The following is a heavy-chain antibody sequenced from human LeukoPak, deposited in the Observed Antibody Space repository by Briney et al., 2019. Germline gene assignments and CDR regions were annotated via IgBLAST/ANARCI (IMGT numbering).Heavy chain of an antibody. V-gene: IGHV4-59*01. D-gene: IGHD2-2*01. J-gene: IGHJ4*02. CDR1: GGSISSYY. CDR3: ARCTSCSEVGTFDY. Sequence: PSETLSLTCTVSGGSISSYYWGWIRQPPGKGLEWIGYIYYSGSTNYNPSLKSRVTISVDTSKNQFSLKLSSVTAADTAVYYCARCTSCSEVGTFDYWGQGTLVTVSS. CDR2: IYYSGST.